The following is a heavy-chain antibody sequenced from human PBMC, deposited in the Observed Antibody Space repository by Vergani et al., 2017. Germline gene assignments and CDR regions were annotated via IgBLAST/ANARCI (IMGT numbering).Heavy chain of an antibody. Sequence: EVQLVESGGGLVKPGGSLRLSCAASGFTFSSYIMNGVRQAPGKGREWVSSISSSSSYIYYADSVKGRFTISRDNAKNSLYLPMNSLRAEDTAVYYFARGSYYDILAGNYYYGIDVWGQGTTVTVSS. J-gene: IGHJ6*02. D-gene: IGHD3-9*01. CDR2: ISSSSSYI. CDR1: GFTFSSYI. V-gene: IGHV3-21*01. CDR3: ARGSYYDILAGNYYYGIDV.